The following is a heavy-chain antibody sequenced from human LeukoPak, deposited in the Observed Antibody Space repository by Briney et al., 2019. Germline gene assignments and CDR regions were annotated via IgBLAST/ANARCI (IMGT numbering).Heavy chain of an antibody. D-gene: IGHD3-22*01. V-gene: IGHV3-30*02. CDR3: AKEAYYYDSSPLDY. J-gene: IGHJ4*02. CDR2: IRYDGSNK. Sequence: GGSLRLSCAASGFTFSSYGMHWVRQAPGKGLEWVAFIRYDGSNKYYADSVKGRFTISRDNSKNTLYLQMNSLRAEDTAVYYCAKEAYYYDSSPLDYWGQGTLVTVSS. CDR1: GFTFSSYG.